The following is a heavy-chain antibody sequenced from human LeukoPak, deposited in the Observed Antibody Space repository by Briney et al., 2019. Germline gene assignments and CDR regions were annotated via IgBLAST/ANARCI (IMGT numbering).Heavy chain of an antibody. CDR3: ARRETNTQWGFDY. CDR1: GYTFTGYH. J-gene: IGHJ4*02. V-gene: IGHV1-2*02. Sequence: ASVKVSCKASGYTFTGYHMYWVRQAPGQGLEWVGWVNPNNNDTNYAQKFQGSVTMSRDTSISTPYMELNSLRSDDTAVYYCARRETNTQWGFDYWGQGTLVTVSS. D-gene: IGHD1-26*01. CDR2: VNPNNNDT.